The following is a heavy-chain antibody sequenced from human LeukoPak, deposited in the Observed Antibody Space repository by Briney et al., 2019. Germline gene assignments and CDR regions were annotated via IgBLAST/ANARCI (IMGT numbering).Heavy chain of an antibody. CDR1: GFTFDDYG. D-gene: IGHD4-17*01. CDR3: AKDLTTVTSQGDF. V-gene: IGHV3-20*04. CDR2: INWNGGST. J-gene: IGHJ4*02. Sequence: GGSLRLSCAASGFTFDDYGMSWVRQAPGKGLEWVSGINWNGGSTGYADSVKGRFTISRDNSKNTLYLQMKSLRAEDRAVYYCAKDLTTVTSQGDFWGQGTLVTVSS.